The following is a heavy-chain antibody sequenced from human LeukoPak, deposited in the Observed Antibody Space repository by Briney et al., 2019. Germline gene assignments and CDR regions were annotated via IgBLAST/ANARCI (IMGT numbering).Heavy chain of an antibody. V-gene: IGHV3-21*01. J-gene: IGHJ1*01. CDR3: ARGIAAAGPEYFQH. CDR2: IISSSSYI. Sequence: GGSLRLSCAASGFTFSSYSMNWVRQAPGKGLEWVSSIISSSSYIYYADSVKSRFTISRDNAKNSLYLQMNSLRAEDTAVYYCARGIAAAGPEYFQHWGQGTLVTVSS. CDR1: GFTFSSYS. D-gene: IGHD6-13*01.